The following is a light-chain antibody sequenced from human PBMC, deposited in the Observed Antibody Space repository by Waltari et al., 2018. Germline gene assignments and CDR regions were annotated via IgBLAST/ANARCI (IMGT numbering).Light chain of an antibody. CDR1: SGSLSTTSY. CDR3: LLYMGGGIWV. J-gene: IGLJ3*02. V-gene: IGLV8-61*01. Sequence: QTVVTQEPSLSVSPGGTVTLTCALSSGSLSTTSYASWYQQTPGQAPRTLIYKSNTRSSGVPDLFSGSIFENKAALTITGGQADDESDYYCLLYMGGGIWVFGGGTKLTVI. CDR2: KSN.